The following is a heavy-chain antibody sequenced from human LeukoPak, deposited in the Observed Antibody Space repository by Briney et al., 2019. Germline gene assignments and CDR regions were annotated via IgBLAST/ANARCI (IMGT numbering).Heavy chain of an antibody. Sequence: ASVKVSCKASRYTFTGYYMHWVRQAPGQGLEWMGWINPNSGGTNYAQKFQGRVTMTRDTSISTAYMELSRLRSDDTAVYYCAKQSKYYDFWSGYRNNWFDPWGQGTLVTVSS. J-gene: IGHJ5*02. CDR3: AKQSKYYDFWSGYRNNWFDP. CDR1: RYTFTGYY. D-gene: IGHD3-3*01. CDR2: INPNSGGT. V-gene: IGHV1-2*02.